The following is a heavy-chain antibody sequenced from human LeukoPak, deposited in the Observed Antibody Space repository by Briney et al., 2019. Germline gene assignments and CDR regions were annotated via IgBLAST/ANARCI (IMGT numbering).Heavy chain of an antibody. CDR1: GFTFSSYA. J-gene: IGHJ5*02. D-gene: IGHD3-3*01. CDR2: ISSNGGST. CDR3: ARGGFSFPLHP. V-gene: IGHV3-64*01. Sequence: GGSLRLSCAASGFTFSSYAMHWVRQAPGKGLEYVSAISSNGGSTYYANSVEGRFTTSRDNFKNTLYLQMGSLRAEDMAVYYCARGGFSFPLHPWGQGTLVTVSS.